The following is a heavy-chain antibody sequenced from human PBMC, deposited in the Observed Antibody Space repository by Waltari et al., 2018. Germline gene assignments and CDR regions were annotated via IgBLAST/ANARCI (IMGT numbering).Heavy chain of an antibody. J-gene: IGHJ4*02. CDR1: GGSISSSSYY. D-gene: IGHD6-19*01. V-gene: IGHV4-39*01. CDR3: ATKRESSASGFDY. Sequence: QLQLQESGPGLVKPSETLSFTCTVSGGSISSSSYYWGWIRQPPGKGLEWSGSIYYSWSTYYNPSLKSRVTISVGTSKNHFSLKLSSVTAADTAVYYCATKRESSASGFDYWGQGTLVTVSS. CDR2: IYYSWST.